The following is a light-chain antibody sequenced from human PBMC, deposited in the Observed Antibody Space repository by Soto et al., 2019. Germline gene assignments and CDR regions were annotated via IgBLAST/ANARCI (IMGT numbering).Light chain of an antibody. CDR2: KAS. CDR1: QTISSW. CDR3: QQYNSYPLT. Sequence: DIQMTQSPSTLSGSVGDRXXXXXXASQTISSWLAWYQQKPGKAPKLLIYKASTLKSGVPSRFSGSGSGTEFTLTISSLQPDDFATYYCQQYNSYPLTFGGGTKVDIK. J-gene: IGKJ4*01. V-gene: IGKV1-5*03.